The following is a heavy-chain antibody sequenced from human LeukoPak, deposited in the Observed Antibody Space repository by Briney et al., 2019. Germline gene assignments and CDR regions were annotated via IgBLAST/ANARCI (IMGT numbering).Heavy chain of an antibody. V-gene: IGHV4-4*02. D-gene: IGHD1-26*01. J-gene: IGHJ4*02. CDR2: IYHSGST. Sequence: SGTLSLTCAVSGGSISSSNWWSWVRQPPGKGLEWIGEIYHSGSTNYNPSLKSRVTISVDKSKNQFSLKLSSVTAADTAVYYCARLAEWAQARETENYFDYWGQGTLVTVSS. CDR3: ARLAEWAQARETENYFDY. CDR1: GGSISSSNW.